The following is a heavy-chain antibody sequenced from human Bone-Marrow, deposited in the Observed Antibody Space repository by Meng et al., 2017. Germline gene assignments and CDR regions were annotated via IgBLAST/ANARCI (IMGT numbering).Heavy chain of an antibody. J-gene: IGHJ4*02. D-gene: IGHD6-13*01. CDR1: GYTFTGYD. Sequence: ASVKVSCKASGYTFTGYDMHWVRQAPGQGLEWMGRINPKSGDTHYAQRFQGRVTMTGDTSIRTAYMELSGLRSDDTAMYYCARDEDISAAGKLFGDYWGQGTLVTVSS. CDR2: INPKSGDT. V-gene: IGHV1-2*06. CDR3: ARDEDISAAGKLFGDY.